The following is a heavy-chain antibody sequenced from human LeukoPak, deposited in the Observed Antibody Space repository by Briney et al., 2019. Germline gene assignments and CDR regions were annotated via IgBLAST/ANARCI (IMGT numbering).Heavy chain of an antibody. V-gene: IGHV3-21*01. Sequence: GGSLRLSCAASGFTFDTHAMGWVRQAPGKGLEWVSSISSSSSYIYYADSVKGRFTISRDNAKNSLYLQMNSLRAEDTAVYYCARESSSSYDYYYYYYMDVWGKGTTVTVSS. CDR2: ISSSSSYI. CDR1: GFTFDTHA. CDR3: ARESSSSYDYYYYYYMDV. D-gene: IGHD6-13*01. J-gene: IGHJ6*03.